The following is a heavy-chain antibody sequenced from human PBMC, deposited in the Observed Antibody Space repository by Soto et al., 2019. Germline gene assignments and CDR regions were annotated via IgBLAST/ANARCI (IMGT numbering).Heavy chain of an antibody. V-gene: IGHV1-69*13. Sequence: ASVKVSCKASGGTFSSYAISWVRQAPGQGLEWMGGIIPIFGTANYAQKFQGRVTITADESTSTAYMELSSLRSEDTAVYYCARAGLTTVTTTMWADAFDIWGQGTMVTVSS. CDR3: ARAGLTTVTTTMWADAFDI. CDR1: GGTFSSYA. J-gene: IGHJ3*02. D-gene: IGHD4-17*01. CDR2: IIPIFGTA.